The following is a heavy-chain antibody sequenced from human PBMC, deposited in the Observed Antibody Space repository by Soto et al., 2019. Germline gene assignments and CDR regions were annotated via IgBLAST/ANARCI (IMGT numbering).Heavy chain of an antibody. CDR2: IYYSGST. J-gene: IGHJ5*02. D-gene: IGHD2-21*01. CDR3: ARHPLSVGVLLWWFDP. V-gene: IGHV4-39*01. Sequence: QLQLQESGPGLVKPSETLSLTCTVSGGSISSSSYYWGWIRQPPGKGLEWIGSIYYSGSTYYNPSLTSRVTISVDTSKNQFSLKLSSVTAADTAVYYCARHPLSVGVLLWWFDPWGQGTLVTVSS. CDR1: GGSISSSSYY.